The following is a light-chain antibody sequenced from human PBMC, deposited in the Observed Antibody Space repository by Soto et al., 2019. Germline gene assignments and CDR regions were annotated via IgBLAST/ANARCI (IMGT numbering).Light chain of an antibody. Sequence: QSALTQPDSVSGSPGQSITISCTGTSSDVGHPYNYVSWYQQHPGKAPKLLIFKVSNRPSGISGRFSGSKSGNTASLTISGLQAEDEADYYCMSFIDSTSTHWVLGGGTKLTVL. CDR3: MSFIDSTSTHWV. J-gene: IGLJ3*02. CDR2: KVS. V-gene: IGLV2-14*03. CDR1: SSDVGHPYNY.